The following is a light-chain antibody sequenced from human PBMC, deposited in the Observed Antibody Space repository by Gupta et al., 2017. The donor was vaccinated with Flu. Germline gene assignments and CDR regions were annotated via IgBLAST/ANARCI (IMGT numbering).Light chain of an antibody. CDR2: DAS. V-gene: IGKV1-33*01. CDR1: QNNRNY. Sequence: PSSQDASVGGRVSSTFQERQNNRNYLNWYQQKPGKAPKLLIYDASNGETGVPARFSGSGSGTDFTFTISSLQPEDMATYYCQQYDNPPLTFGGGTKVEIK. CDR3: QQYDNPPLT. J-gene: IGKJ4*01.